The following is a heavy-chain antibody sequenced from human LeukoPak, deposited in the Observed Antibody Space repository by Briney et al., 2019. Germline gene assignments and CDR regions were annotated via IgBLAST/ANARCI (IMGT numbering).Heavy chain of an antibody. Sequence: SETLSLTCTVSGGSSSSSSSYWGWIRQPPGKGLEWVGIIYYAGSPYYNPSLKSRVTISVDTSKNQFSLRLSSVTAADTAVYYCARRAGGVVARYFDYWGQGNLVTVSS. CDR3: ARRAGGVVARYFDY. CDR2: IYYAGSP. J-gene: IGHJ4*02. D-gene: IGHD2-8*02. V-gene: IGHV4-39*01. CDR1: GGSSSSSSSY.